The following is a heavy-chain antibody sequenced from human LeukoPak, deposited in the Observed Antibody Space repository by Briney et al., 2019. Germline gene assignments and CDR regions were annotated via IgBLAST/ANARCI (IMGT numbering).Heavy chain of an antibody. V-gene: IGHV1-8*03. Sequence: ASVKVSCTASGYTFTGYDINWVRQATGQGLEWMGWINLDSGNTGYAQKFQGRVTITRDTSIRTAYIEVSSLRSEDTAVYYCARVDGSPDYWGQGTLLTVSS. CDR3: ARVDGSPDY. CDR2: INLDSGNT. CDR1: GYTFTGYD. J-gene: IGHJ4*02. D-gene: IGHD2-15*01.